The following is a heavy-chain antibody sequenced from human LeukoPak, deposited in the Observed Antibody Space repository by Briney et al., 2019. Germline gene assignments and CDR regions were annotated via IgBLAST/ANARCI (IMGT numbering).Heavy chain of an antibody. CDR3: ARHHYDSSGYQTSYAFDI. J-gene: IGHJ3*02. Sequence: SETLSLTCTVSGGSISSYYWSWIRQPPGKGLEWIGYIYYSGSTNYNPSLKSRVTISVDTSKNQFSLKLSSVTAADTAVYYCARHHYDSSGYQTSYAFDIWGQGTMVTVSS. V-gene: IGHV4-59*08. CDR1: GGSISSYY. CDR2: IYYSGST. D-gene: IGHD3-22*01.